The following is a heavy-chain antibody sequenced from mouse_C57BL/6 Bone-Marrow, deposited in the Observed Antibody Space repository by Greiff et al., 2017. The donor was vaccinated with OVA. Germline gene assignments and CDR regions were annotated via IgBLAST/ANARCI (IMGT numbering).Heavy chain of an antibody. D-gene: IGHD1-1*01. V-gene: IGHV5-15*01. J-gene: IGHJ4*01. CDR1: GFTFSDYG. Sequence: EVQRVESGGGLVQPGGSLKLSCAASGFTFSDYGMAWVRQAPRKGPEWVAFISNLAYSIYYADTVTGRFTISRENAKNTLYLEMSSLRSEDTAMYYCARRPDYYGSSLYAMDYWGQGTSVTVSS. CDR2: ISNLAYSI. CDR3: ARRPDYYGSSLYAMDY.